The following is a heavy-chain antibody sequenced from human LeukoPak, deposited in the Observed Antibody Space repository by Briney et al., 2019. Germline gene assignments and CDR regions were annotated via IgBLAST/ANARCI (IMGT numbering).Heavy chain of an antibody. D-gene: IGHD1-26*01. CDR2: ISYDGSNK. J-gene: IGHJ4*02. CDR3: AKDSRWEWGDYYFDY. Sequence: PGGSLRLSCAASGFTFSSYGMHWVRQAPGKGLEWVAVISYDGSNKYYADSVKGRFTISRDNSKNTLYLQMNSLRAEDTAVYYCAKDSRWEWGDYYFDYWGQGTLVTVSS. V-gene: IGHV3-30*18. CDR1: GFTFSSYG.